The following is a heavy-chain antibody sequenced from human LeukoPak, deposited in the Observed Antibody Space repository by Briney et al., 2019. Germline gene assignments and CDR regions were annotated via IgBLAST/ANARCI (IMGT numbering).Heavy chain of an antibody. V-gene: IGHV4-34*01. CDR1: GGSFSGYY. D-gene: IGHD6-6*01. CDR2: ISHSGST. Sequence: SETLSLTCAVYGGSFSGYYWSWIRQPPGKGLEWIGEISHSGSTNYSPSLKSRVTISVDTSKNQFSLKLSSVTAADTAVYYCARGRGIAARRWFDPWGQGTLVTVSS. J-gene: IGHJ5*02. CDR3: ARGRGIAARRWFDP.